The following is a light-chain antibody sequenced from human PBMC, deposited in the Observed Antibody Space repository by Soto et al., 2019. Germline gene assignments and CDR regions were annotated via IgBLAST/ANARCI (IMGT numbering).Light chain of an antibody. Sequence: DIQMTQSPSSLSASVGDRVTITCRASQSISTYLNWYQQKPGKAPKLLIYAASSFQSGVPSKFSGSGSGTDFTLSISSLQPEDFATYYCQQTYSTPLTFGGGTKVDI. CDR3: QQTYSTPLT. V-gene: IGKV1-39*01. CDR1: QSISTY. CDR2: AAS. J-gene: IGKJ4*01.